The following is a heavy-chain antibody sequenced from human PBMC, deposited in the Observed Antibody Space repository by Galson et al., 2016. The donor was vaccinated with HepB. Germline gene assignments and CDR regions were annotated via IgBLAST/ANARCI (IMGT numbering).Heavy chain of an antibody. CDR1: GFTFSNYG. CDR3: AKDSDYTNYDAYFDY. CDR2: ISFDGSNK. J-gene: IGHJ4*02. D-gene: IGHD4-11*01. V-gene: IGHV3-30*18. Sequence: SLRLSCAASGFTFSNYGIHWVRQAPGKGLEWVAVISFDGSNKYYADSVKGRFTISRDNSKNILNLQMNSLRAEDTAVYYCAKDSDYTNYDAYFDYWGQGTLVTVSS.